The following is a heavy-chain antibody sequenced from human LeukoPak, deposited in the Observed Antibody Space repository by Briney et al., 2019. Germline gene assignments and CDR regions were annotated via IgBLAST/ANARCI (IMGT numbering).Heavy chain of an antibody. Sequence: AGGSLRLSCAASGFTFSSYAMSWVRQAPGKGLEWVSAISGSGGSTYYADSVKGRFTISRDNSKNTLYLQMNSLRAEDTAVYYCAKAVASGRSFDCWGQGTLVTVSS. CDR3: AKAVASGRSFDC. V-gene: IGHV3-23*01. CDR2: ISGSGGST. D-gene: IGHD6-19*01. J-gene: IGHJ4*02. CDR1: GFTFSSYA.